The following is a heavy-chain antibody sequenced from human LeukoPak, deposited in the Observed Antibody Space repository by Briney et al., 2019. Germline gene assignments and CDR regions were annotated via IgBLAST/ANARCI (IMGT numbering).Heavy chain of an antibody. CDR2: ISHDGNDK. J-gene: IGHJ6*03. CDR3: ARSSISPHYYFYYMDV. CDR1: GFTFSSYA. D-gene: IGHD2-2*01. V-gene: IGHV3-30*01. Sequence: PGGSLRLSCAASGFTFSSYAVHWVRQAPDKGLEWVAFISHDGNDKYIADSVRGRFTISRDISKNTLYLQMNSLRAEDTAVYYCARSSISPHYYFYYMDVWGKGTTVTVSS.